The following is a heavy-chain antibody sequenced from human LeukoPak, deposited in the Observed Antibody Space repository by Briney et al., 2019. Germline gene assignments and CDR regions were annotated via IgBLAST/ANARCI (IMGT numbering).Heavy chain of an antibody. D-gene: IGHD1-26*01. Sequence: GGSLRLSCAASEFTFSSYWMHWVRQAPGKGLVWVSRINSDGSSTSYADSVKGRFTISRDNAKNTLYLQMNSLRAEDTAVYYCARDDWRIWEQPNGMDVWGKGTTVTVSS. CDR3: ARDDWRIWEQPNGMDV. CDR2: INSDGSST. CDR1: EFTFSSYW. V-gene: IGHV3-74*01. J-gene: IGHJ6*04.